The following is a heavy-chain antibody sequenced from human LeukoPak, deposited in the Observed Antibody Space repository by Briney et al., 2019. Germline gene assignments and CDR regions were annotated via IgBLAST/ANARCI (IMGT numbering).Heavy chain of an antibody. J-gene: IGHJ6*02. CDR1: GYTFTSYY. Sequence: GASVKVSCKASGYTFTSYYMRWVRQAPGQGLEWMGIINPSGGSTSYAQKFQGRVTMTRDTSTSTVYMELSSLRSEDTAVYYCARIGALYGMDVWGQGTTVTVSS. D-gene: IGHD4-17*01. CDR3: ARIGALYGMDV. V-gene: IGHV1-46*01. CDR2: INPSGGST.